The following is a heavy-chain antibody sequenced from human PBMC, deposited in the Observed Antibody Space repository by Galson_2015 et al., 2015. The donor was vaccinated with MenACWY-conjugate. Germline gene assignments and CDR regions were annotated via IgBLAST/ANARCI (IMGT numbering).Heavy chain of an antibody. Sequence: ETLSLTCSVSGASISTDYWSWIRQPPGKGLEWIGYIHYSGSTKYNPSLKTRITMSLDTSESQFSLKLSSVTAADTAVYYRARWVAVKMIEYCGQGTLVTVST. J-gene: IGHJ4*02. D-gene: IGHD6-19*01. CDR1: GASISTDY. CDR3: ARWVAVKMIEY. CDR2: IHYSGST. V-gene: IGHV4-59*01.